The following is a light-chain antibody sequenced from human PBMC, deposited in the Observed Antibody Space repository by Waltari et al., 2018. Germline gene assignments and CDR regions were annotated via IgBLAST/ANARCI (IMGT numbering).Light chain of an antibody. V-gene: IGLV2-14*03. Sequence: QSALTQPASVSGSPGQSITISCTGTSSDVGGYNYVSWYQQHPGKAPSLMISDVSNRPSGVSNRFSGSKSGNTASLTISGLQAEDEADYYCSSYISSSTLELFGGGTSLTVL. CDR2: DVS. CDR3: SSYISSSTLEL. CDR1: SSDVGGYNY. J-gene: IGLJ2*01.